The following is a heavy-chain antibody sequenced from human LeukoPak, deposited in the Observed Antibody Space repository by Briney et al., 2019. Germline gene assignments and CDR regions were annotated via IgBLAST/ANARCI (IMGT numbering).Heavy chain of an antibody. D-gene: IGHD2-8*01. V-gene: IGHV3-48*02. J-gene: IGHJ6*02. CDR2: ISSSSSTI. Sequence: GGSLRLSCAASGFTFSSYSMNWVRQAPGKGLEWVSCISSSSSTIYYADSVKGRFTISRDNAKNSLYLQMNSLRDEDTAVYYCAREFYCTNGVCYLLYYYGMDVWGQGTTVTVSS. CDR1: GFTFSSYS. CDR3: AREFYCTNGVCYLLYYYGMDV.